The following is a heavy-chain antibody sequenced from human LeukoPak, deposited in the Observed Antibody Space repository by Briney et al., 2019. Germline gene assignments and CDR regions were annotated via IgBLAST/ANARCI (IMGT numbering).Heavy chain of an antibody. V-gene: IGHV4-30-2*01. D-gene: IGHD3-22*01. J-gene: IGHJ3*02. CDR1: GGSISSGGYS. CDR2: IYHSGST. CDR3: ATGGYYDSSGYYYHAFDI. Sequence: SETLSLTCAVSGGSISSGGYSWSWIRQPPGKGLEWIGYIYHSGSTYYNPSLKSRVTISVDRSKNQFSLKLSSVTAADTAVYYCATGGYYDSSGYYYHAFDIWGQGTMVTVSS.